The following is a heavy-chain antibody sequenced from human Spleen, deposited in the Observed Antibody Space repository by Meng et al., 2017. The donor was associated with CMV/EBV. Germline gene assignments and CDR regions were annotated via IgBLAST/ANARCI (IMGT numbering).Heavy chain of an antibody. CDR2: IYPGDSDT. V-gene: IGHV5-51*01. J-gene: IGHJ2*01. CDR3: ARRLSTWYFDL. Sequence: GESLKISCKGSVSSFTNSGIGWVRQMPGKGLEWMGIIYPGDSDTKYSPSFQGKVTISADKSISTSYLQWSSLRASDTAMYYCARRLSTWYFDLWGRGTLVTVSS. CDR1: VSSFTNSG.